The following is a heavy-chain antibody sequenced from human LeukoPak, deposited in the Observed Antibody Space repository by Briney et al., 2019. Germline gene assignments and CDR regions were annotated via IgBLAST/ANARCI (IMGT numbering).Heavy chain of an antibody. CDR3: AREYYDILTGYYTLDY. CDR1: GFTVSSNY. Sequence: GGSLRLSCAASGFTVSSNYMSWVRQAPGKGLEWVSVIYSGGSTYYADSVKGRFTISRDNSKNTLYLQMSSLRAEDTAVYYCAREYYDILTGYYTLDYWGQGTLVTVSS. V-gene: IGHV3-66*01. CDR2: IYSGGST. D-gene: IGHD3-9*01. J-gene: IGHJ4*02.